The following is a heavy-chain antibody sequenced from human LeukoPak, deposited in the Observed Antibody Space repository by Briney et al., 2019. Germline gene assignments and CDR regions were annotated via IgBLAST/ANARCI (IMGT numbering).Heavy chain of an antibody. J-gene: IGHJ5*02. D-gene: IGHD6-6*01. Sequence: SETLSLTCTVSGGSISSSSYYWGWIRQPPGKGLEWIGSIYYSGSTYYNPSLKSRVTISVDTSKNQFSLKLSSVTAADTAVYYCAREGGAARPGWFDPWGQGTLVTVSS. CDR1: GGSISSSSYY. CDR3: AREGGAARPGWFDP. V-gene: IGHV4-39*07. CDR2: IYYSGST.